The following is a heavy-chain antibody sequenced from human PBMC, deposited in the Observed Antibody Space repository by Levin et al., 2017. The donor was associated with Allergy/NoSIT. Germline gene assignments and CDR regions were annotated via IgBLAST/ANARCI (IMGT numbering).Heavy chain of an antibody. CDR1: GFSLSTGGVG. V-gene: IGHV2-5*02. D-gene: IGHD5-18*01. CDR2: IYWDDDK. Sequence: SGPTLVKPTQTLTLTCTFSGFSLSTGGVGVGWIRQPPGKALEWLALIYWDDDKRYSPSLKTRLTITKGTSKNQVVLTMTNMDPVDTATYYCAHRDTTTRCFGIWGQGTMVTVSS. J-gene: IGHJ3*02. CDR3: AHRDTTTRCFGI.